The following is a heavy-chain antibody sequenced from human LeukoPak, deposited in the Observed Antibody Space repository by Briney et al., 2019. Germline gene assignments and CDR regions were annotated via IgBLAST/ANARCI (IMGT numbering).Heavy chain of an antibody. CDR2: IYPGDSDT. J-gene: IGHJ3*02. Sequence: GESLKISCKGSGYTFTTYWIGWVRQMPGKGLEWMGIIYPGDSDTRYSPSLQGQVTISADKSISTAYLQWNSLKASDTAMYYCARHPRGDDAFDIWGQGTMVTDSS. CDR3: ARHPRGDDAFDI. CDR1: GYTFTTYW. V-gene: IGHV5-51*01. D-gene: IGHD4-17*01.